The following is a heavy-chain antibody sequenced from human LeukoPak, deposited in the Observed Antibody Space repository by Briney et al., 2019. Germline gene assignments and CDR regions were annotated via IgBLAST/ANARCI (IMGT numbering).Heavy chain of an antibody. D-gene: IGHD2-21*02. CDR2: IKQDGSEK. V-gene: IGHV3-7*01. CDR1: GFTFSSYW. J-gene: IGHJ4*02. CDR3: ARDNWVVISCGGDCYHDY. Sequence: SGGSLRLSCAASGFTFSSYWMSWVRQAPGKGLEWVANIKQDGSEKYYVDSVKGRFTISRDNAKNSLYLQMNSLRAEDTAVYYCARDNWVVISCGGDCYHDYWGQGTLVTVSS.